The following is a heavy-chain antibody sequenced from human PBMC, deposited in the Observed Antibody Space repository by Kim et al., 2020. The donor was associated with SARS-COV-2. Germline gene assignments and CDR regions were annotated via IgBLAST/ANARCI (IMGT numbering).Heavy chain of an antibody. CDR1: GFTFGYYA. J-gene: IGHJ4*02. CDR3: TRAPHSSGCPVDY. CDR2: IRSKAYGGTT. V-gene: IGHV3-49*03. Sequence: GGSLRLSCTASGFTFGYYAMSWFRQAPGKGLEWVGFIRSKAYGGTTEYAASVKGRFTISRDDSKSIAYLQMNSLKTEDTAVYYCTRAPHSSGCPVDYWGQGTLVTVSS. D-gene: IGHD6-19*01.